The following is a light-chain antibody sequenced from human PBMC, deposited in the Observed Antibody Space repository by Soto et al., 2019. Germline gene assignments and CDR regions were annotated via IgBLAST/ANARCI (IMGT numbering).Light chain of an antibody. Sequence: QSALTQPPSASGSPGQSVTISCTGTSSDVGGYNYVSWYQQHPGKVPKVLISEVNKRPSGVPDRFSGSKSGNTASLTVSGLQADDEADYYCSSFAGTFFVFGNGTKVTVL. J-gene: IGLJ1*01. CDR1: SSDVGGYNY. CDR2: EVN. V-gene: IGLV2-8*01. CDR3: SSFAGTFFV.